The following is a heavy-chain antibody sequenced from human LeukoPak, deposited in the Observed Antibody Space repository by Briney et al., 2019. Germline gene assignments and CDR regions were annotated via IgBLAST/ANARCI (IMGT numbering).Heavy chain of an antibody. CDR2: IYSDNT. Sequence: PGGSLRLSCTVSGFTVSSNSMSWVRQAPGKGLEWVSFIYSDNTHYSDSVKGRFTVSRDNAKNTLYLQMNSLRLEDTAVYYCVRDWAPASMQAAPFDCWGQGTLVTVSS. CDR1: GFTVSSNS. V-gene: IGHV3-53*01. J-gene: IGHJ4*02. D-gene: IGHD2/OR15-2a*01. CDR3: VRDWAPASMQAAPFDC.